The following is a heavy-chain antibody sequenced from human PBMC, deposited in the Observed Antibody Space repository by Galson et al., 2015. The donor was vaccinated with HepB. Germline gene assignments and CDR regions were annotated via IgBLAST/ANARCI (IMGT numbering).Heavy chain of an antibody. V-gene: IGHV3-23*01. D-gene: IGHD2-15*01. Sequence: SLRLSCAASGFTFSSYAMSWVRQAPGKGLEWVSAISGSGGSTYYADSVKGRFTISRDNSKNTLYLQMNSLRAEDTAVYYCAKLDGLGDIVVVVAAYGMDVWGKGTTVTVSS. J-gene: IGHJ6*04. CDR2: ISGSGGST. CDR3: AKLDGLGDIVVVVAAYGMDV. CDR1: GFTFSSYA.